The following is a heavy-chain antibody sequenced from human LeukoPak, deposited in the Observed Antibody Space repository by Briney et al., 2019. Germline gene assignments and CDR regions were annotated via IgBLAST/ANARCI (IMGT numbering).Heavy chain of an antibody. V-gene: IGHV1-2*06. Sequence: EASVKVSCKASGYTFTGYYMHWVRQAPGQGLEWMGRINPNSGGTNYAQKFQGRVTMTRDTSISTAYMELSRLRSDDTAVCYCEYYDILTGLSYWGQGTLVTVSS. CDR1: GYTFTGYY. D-gene: IGHD3-9*01. J-gene: IGHJ4*02. CDR2: INPNSGGT. CDR3: EYYDILTGLSY.